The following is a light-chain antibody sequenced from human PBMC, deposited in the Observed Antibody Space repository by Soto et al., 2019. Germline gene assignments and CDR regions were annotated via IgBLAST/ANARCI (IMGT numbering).Light chain of an antibody. V-gene: IGLV2-11*01. J-gene: IGLJ2*01. CDR2: DVS. Sequence: QSALTQPRLVSGSPGQSVTISCAGTSSDVGGYNYVSWYQQHPGKAPKLMIYDVSKRPSGVPDRFSGSKSGNTASLTISGLQAEDEADYYCCSYAGSYLVVFGGGTKVTV. CDR3: CSYAGSYLVV. CDR1: SSDVGGYNY.